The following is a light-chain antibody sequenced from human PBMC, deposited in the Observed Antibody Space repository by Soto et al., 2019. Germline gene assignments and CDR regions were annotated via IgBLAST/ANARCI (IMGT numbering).Light chain of an antibody. J-gene: IGKJ4*01. V-gene: IGKV1-5*01. Sequence: DFQVSQSPSTLAASVGDRVTITCRASQSISSWLAWYQQRPGRAPEVLIYDASSLESGVPSRFSGSGSGTEFTLTISSLQPDDFATYYCQQYNSYPDTFGGGTKV. CDR3: QQYNSYPDT. CDR2: DAS. CDR1: QSISSW.